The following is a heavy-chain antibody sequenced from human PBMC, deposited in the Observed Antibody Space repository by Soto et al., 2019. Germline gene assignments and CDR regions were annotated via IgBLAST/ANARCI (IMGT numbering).Heavy chain of an antibody. D-gene: IGHD2-21*02. CDR2: LIPVLGTT. CDR3: ARVGTPLVTAGWFDP. V-gene: IGHV1-69*01. CDR1: GGTLSTYA. Sequence: QLQLVQSGAEVKKPGSSVKVSCKASGGTLSTYAVTWVRQAPGQGLEWMGGLIPVLGTTTYAPKFPDRITITADESTNTAYLEVNSLRSEDTAVYYCARVGTPLVTAGWFDPWGQGTLVTVSS. J-gene: IGHJ5*02.